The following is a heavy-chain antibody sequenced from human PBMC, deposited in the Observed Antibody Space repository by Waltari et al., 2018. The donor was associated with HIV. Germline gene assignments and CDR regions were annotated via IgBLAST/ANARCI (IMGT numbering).Heavy chain of an antibody. V-gene: IGHV3-30*04. D-gene: IGHD3-16*01. J-gene: IGHJ2*01. CDR2: ISSTGGIK. Sequence: QVDLLESGGGVVQSGRSLRLSGVASGFTFKTYPFHWVRQAPGKGLEWMATISSTGGIKYYADSAKGRFTISRDNSKNTVYLQLNRLTPEDTAVYLCAREARGSRWGDWYFDLWGRGTRVTVSS. CDR3: AREARGSRWGDWYFDL. CDR1: GFTFKTYP.